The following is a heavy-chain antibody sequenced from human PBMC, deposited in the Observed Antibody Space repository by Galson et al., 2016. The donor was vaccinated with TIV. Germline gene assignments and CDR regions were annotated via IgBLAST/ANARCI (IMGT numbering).Heavy chain of an antibody. CDR3: ARQPCSSSSCYNNWFDP. V-gene: IGHV4-38-2*01. J-gene: IGHJ5*02. CDR1: GYSISSGYY. CDR2: ICHTETT. Sequence: SETLSLTCAVSGYSISSGYYWGWVRQPPGKGLEWLGNICHTETTYYNPSLESRVSISVDTSKNQFSLRLSSVTAADTAVYYCARQPCSSSSCYNNWFDPWGRGTLVTVSS. D-gene: IGHD2-2*02.